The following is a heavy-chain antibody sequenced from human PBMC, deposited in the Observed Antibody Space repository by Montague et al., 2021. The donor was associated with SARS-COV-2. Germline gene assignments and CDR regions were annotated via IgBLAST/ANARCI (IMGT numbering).Heavy chain of an antibody. CDR2: IYYGGST. V-gene: IGHV4-39*01. J-gene: IGHJ4*02. Sequence: SETLSLTCTVSGGSISSSSYYWGWIRQPPGKGLEWIGSIYYGGSTYYNLSLKSRVTISVDTSKNQFSLKLSSVTAADTAVYYCARHGKTRIAMIVVVIGYFDYWGQGTLVTVSS. CDR1: GGSISSSSYY. D-gene: IGHD3-22*01. CDR3: ARHGKTRIAMIVVVIGYFDY.